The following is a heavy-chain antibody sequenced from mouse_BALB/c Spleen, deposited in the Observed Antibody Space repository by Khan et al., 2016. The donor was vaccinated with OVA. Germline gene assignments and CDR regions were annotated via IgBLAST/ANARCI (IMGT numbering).Heavy chain of an antibody. Sequence: QVQLQEAGPELVRPAVSVKISCKGTGYTFTDDSIHWVKQRHAKSQEWIVVISTHYGTADSNQKFKGKATMTVDKSNNTAYLQFACFTTEDPAIYYCARESCNDRLADWGQGTLVTVSA. CDR2: ISTHYGTA. J-gene: IGHJ3*01. CDR1: GYTFTDDS. D-gene: IGHD2-1*01. V-gene: IGHV1S137*01. CDR3: ARESCNDRLAD.